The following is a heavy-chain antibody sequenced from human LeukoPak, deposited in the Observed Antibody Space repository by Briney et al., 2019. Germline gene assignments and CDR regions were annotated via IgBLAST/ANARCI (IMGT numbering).Heavy chain of an antibody. V-gene: IGHV3-11*01. CDR2: ISSGGTTI. Sequence: GGSLRLSCAASGFTFSDYYMTWIRQAPGKGLEWISYISSGGTTIYYADSVRGQFTISRDNAKNSLYLQMNSLRAEDTAVYYCARVQKGIAAAGTGGGWFEPWGQGTLVTVSA. CDR1: GFTFSDYY. CDR3: ARVQKGIAAAGTGGGWFEP. J-gene: IGHJ5*02. D-gene: IGHD6-13*01.